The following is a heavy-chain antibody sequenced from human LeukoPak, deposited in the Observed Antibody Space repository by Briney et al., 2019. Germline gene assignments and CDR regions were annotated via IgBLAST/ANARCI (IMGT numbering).Heavy chain of an antibody. CDR1: GFSFRDYP. CDR3: AKDPLVFAAAAYYFDF. D-gene: IGHD6-13*01. V-gene: IGHV3-23*01. CDR2: ISAGADVI. J-gene: IGHJ4*02. Sequence: GGSLRLSCEAAGFSFRDYPMGWVRRASGKRLEWVSGISAGADVIFYADTVKGRFTISRDNSKNTLYLQINSLRTEDAAIYYCAKDPLVFAAAAYYFDFWGQGTLVTVSS.